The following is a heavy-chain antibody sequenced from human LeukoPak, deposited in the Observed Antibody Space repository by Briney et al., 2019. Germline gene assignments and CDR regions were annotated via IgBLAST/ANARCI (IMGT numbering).Heavy chain of an antibody. CDR2: TYHTGSSGDT. Sequence: SETLSLTCAVSGASIISHYWSWIRQPPGKGLELIGYTYHTGSSGDTKYNPSLKSRVTISVDTSKNQFSLKLNSVTAADTAVYYCARVARNNDFWSGSRYYFDYWGQGTQVTVSS. CDR3: ARVARNNDFWSGSRYYFDY. CDR1: GASIISHY. V-gene: IGHV4-59*11. D-gene: IGHD3-3*01. J-gene: IGHJ4*02.